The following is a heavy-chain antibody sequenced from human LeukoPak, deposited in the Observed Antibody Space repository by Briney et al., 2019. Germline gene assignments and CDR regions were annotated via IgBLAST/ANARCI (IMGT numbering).Heavy chain of an antibody. V-gene: IGHV3-7*01. Sequence: SGGSLRLSCAASGVTFSNYWMTWVRQAPGKGLEWVASTKQDGSDKYYVDSVKGRFTISRDNAKKSLYLQMNSLRADDTAVYYCARVIVGAKPPYYYYMDVWGKGTTVTVSS. J-gene: IGHJ6*03. CDR3: ARVIVGAKPPYYYYMDV. D-gene: IGHD1-26*01. CDR2: TKQDGSDK. CDR1: GVTFSNYW.